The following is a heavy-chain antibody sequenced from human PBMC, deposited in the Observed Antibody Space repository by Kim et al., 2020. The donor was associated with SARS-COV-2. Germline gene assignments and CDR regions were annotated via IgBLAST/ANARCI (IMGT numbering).Heavy chain of an antibody. V-gene: IGHV3-33*03. D-gene: IGHD6-13*01. CDR2: IWHDGSNK. Sequence: GGSLRLSCAASGFSFSIYGMHWVRQAPGKGLEWVGGIWHDGSNKYYGDSVKGRFTISRDNAKNTVYLQMNSLRVEDTAVYYCTRWDSSPITWGQGTLLTVSS. J-gene: IGHJ4*02. CDR3: TRWDSSPIT. CDR1: GFSFSIYG.